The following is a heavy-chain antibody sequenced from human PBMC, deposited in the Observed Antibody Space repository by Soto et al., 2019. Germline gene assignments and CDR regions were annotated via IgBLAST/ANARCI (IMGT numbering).Heavy chain of an antibody. J-gene: IGHJ5*02. V-gene: IGHV4-4*02. CDR1: GGSISDSNW. D-gene: IGHD1-1*01. CDR2: IYHVGST. CDR3: VESNLRGFGLGP. Sequence: QVQLQESGPGLVQPSGTLSLTCAVSGGSISDSNWWSWVRQSPGKGLEWIGEIYHVGSTNYNPSLKSRISMSVDKSKSQFSLTLSSVNAADTAIYYCVESNLRGFGLGPWGQGTLVTVSS.